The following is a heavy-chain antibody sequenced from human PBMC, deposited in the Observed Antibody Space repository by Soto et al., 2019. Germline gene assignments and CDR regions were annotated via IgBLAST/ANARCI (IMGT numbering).Heavy chain of an antibody. Sequence: QLQLQESGPGLVKPSETLSLTCTVSGGSISSSSYYWGWIRQPPGKGLEWIGSIYYSGSTYYNPSFKSRVTISVDTSKNQFSLKLSSVTAADTAVYYCATHLYYDILTGYYWAYYFDYWGQGTLVTVSS. J-gene: IGHJ4*02. CDR2: IYYSGST. CDR3: ATHLYYDILTGYYWAYYFDY. CDR1: GGSISSSSYY. V-gene: IGHV4-39*01. D-gene: IGHD3-9*01.